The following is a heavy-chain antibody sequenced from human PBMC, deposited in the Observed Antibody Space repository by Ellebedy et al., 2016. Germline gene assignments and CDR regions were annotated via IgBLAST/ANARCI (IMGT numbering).Heavy chain of an antibody. CDR1: GLTFTNAW. V-gene: IGHV4-59*01. CDR2: VFHTGTT. D-gene: IGHD1-1*01. CDR3: AKWNGDWYAFDV. J-gene: IGHJ3*01. Sequence: ESLKISCAASGLTFTNAWMNWIRRPPGKGLEWIGYVFHTGTTNYNPSLRSRVSMSVDTSKRQFSLRLTSVTAADTAVYYCAKWNGDWYAFDVWGQGTMVTVSS.